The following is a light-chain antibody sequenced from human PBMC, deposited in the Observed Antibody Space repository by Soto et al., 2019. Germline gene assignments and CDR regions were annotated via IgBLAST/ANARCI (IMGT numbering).Light chain of an antibody. J-gene: IGKJ1*01. CDR2: ATD. CDR1: QTITNY. Sequence: DIQMTQSPSSLSASVGDRVTITCRASQTITNYLNWYQQQSGKAPKLLIYATDTLQSGVPSRFSGSGSGTEYTLTIISLQPEDFATYYCQKSYKTPQTFGQGTTVDIK. V-gene: IGKV1-39*01. CDR3: QKSYKTPQT.